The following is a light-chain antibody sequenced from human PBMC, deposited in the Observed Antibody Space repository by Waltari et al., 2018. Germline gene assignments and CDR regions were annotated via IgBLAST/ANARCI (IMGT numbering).Light chain of an antibody. CDR3: LQALNTPLT. CDR2: LGS. V-gene: IGKV2-28*01. J-gene: IGKJ1*01. Sequence: VVMTQSPLSLPVTPGEPASISCSSSPSLLPSDGYNYLDWYLQRPGQSPQLLIYLGSNRASGVPDRFSGSGSGTDFTLKISRVEAEDVGVYYCLQALNTPLTFGQGTKVEIK. CDR1: PSLLPSDGYNY.